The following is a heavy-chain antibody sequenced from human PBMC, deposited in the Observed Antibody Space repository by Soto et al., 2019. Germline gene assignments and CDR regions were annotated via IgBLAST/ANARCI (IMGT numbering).Heavy chain of an antibody. Sequence: GGSLRLSCAASGFTFSSYGMHWVRQAPGKGLEWVAVISYDGSNKYYADSVKGRFTISRDNSKNTLYLQMNSLRAEDTAVYYCAKSLEPPWYCSGGSCYYYYYGMDGWGQGTTVTVSS. CDR3: AKSLEPPWYCSGGSCYYYYYGMDG. CDR2: ISYDGSNK. CDR1: GFTFSSYG. V-gene: IGHV3-30*18. D-gene: IGHD2-15*01. J-gene: IGHJ6*02.